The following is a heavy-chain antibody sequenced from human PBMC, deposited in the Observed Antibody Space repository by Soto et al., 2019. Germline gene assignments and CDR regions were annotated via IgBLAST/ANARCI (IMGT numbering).Heavy chain of an antibody. CDR2: INTNGVNT. CDR3: ARGRVEDSSGWATYFDY. Sequence: EVQLVESGGGLVQPGGSLRLSCAASGFTFSGYSMFGVRQVPGKGRELVPAINTNGVNTFYAKSVKGRFTISRDNSKNTMYLQMGSLRAEDMAVYYCARGRVEDSSGWATYFDYWGQGTLVTVSS. V-gene: IGHV3-64*01. J-gene: IGHJ4*02. D-gene: IGHD6-19*01. CDR1: GFTFSGYS.